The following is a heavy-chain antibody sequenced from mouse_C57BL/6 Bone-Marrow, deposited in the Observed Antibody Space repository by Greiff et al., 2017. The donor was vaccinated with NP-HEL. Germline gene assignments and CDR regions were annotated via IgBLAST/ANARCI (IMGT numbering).Heavy chain of an antibody. CDR1: GFSLSTFGMG. Sequence: QVQLKESGPGILQPSQTLSLTCSFSGFSLSTFGMGVGWIRQPSGMGLEWLAHICWDDDKYYNPALKSRLTISKDTSKNQVILTIANLDTADTATYYCSRMYYCGSSYSPLYFDYWGQGTTLTVSS. CDR3: SRMYYCGSSYSPLYFDY. D-gene: IGHD1-1*01. J-gene: IGHJ2*01. V-gene: IGHV8-8*01. CDR2: ICWDDDK.